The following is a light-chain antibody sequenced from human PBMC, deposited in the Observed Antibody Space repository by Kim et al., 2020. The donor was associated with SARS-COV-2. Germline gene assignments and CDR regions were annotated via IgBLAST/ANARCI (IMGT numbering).Light chain of an antibody. Sequence: GQTVRITCQGNSLKSHYASWYPQKPGQAPVLVIYGKNNRPSGIPDRFSGSSSGNTASLTITGAQAEDEADYYCNSRDSSGNHRDVVFGGGTQLTVL. V-gene: IGLV3-19*01. CDR2: GKN. J-gene: IGLJ2*01. CDR1: SLKSHY. CDR3: NSRDSSGNHRDVV.